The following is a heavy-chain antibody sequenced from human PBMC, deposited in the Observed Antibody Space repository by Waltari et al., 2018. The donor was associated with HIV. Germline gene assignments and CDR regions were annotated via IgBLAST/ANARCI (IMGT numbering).Heavy chain of an antibody. D-gene: IGHD3-3*01. V-gene: IGHV3-7*01. CDR3: ARDASYFDFWSGGYYYYGLDV. Sequence: EVQLVESGGDRVQPGESLGLSCAASGFNFSSFWMTWVRPASGKRLEWVANIKEDGSEKDYVDSVKGRFTISRDNVKNSLYLQMNSLRAEDTAVYYCARDASYFDFWSGGYYYYGLDVWGQGTTVTVSS. J-gene: IGHJ6*02. CDR2: IKEDGSEK. CDR1: GFNFSSFW.